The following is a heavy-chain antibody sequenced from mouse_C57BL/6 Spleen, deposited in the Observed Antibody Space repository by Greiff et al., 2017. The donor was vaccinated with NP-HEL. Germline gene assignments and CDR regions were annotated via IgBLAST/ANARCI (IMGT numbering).Heavy chain of an antibody. Sequence: QVQLQQSGTELVKPGASVKLSCKASGYTFTSYWMHWVKQRPGQGLEWIGNINPSNGGTNYNEKFKRKATLTVDKSSSTAYMHISSLTSEDSAVYYCARLTRTWAMDDWGQGTSVTVSS. D-gene: IGHD4-1*01. CDR2: INPSNGGT. CDR1: GYTFTSYW. CDR3: ARLTRTWAMDD. V-gene: IGHV1-53*01. J-gene: IGHJ4*01.